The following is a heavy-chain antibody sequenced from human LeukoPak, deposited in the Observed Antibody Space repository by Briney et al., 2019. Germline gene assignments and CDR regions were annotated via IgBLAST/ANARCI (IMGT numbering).Heavy chain of an antibody. Sequence: GGSLRLSCAASGLTFSSYAMSWVRQAPGKGLEWVSTISGSGASTYYVDSVKGRFTISRDNSKNTLYLQMNSLRAEDTAVYYCASGDFWSGYHRLYFDYWGQGTLVTVSS. D-gene: IGHD3-3*01. CDR2: ISGSGAST. V-gene: IGHV3-23*01. CDR3: ASGDFWSGYHRLYFDY. CDR1: GLTFSSYA. J-gene: IGHJ4*02.